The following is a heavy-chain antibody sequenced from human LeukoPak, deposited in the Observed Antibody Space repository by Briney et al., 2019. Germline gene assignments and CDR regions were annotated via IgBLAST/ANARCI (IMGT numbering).Heavy chain of an antibody. CDR3: ARDRRGWLSEEGSFDY. CDR2: IYYTGST. Sequence: SETLSLTCSVSGGSITNYYWSWIRQPPGKGLEWIGYIYYTGSTNYNPSLKSRVTISVDTSKNQFSLKLSSVTAAATAVYYCARDRRGWLSEEGSFDYWGQGTLVTVSS. J-gene: IGHJ4*02. V-gene: IGHV4-59*01. CDR1: GGSITNYY. D-gene: IGHD6-19*01.